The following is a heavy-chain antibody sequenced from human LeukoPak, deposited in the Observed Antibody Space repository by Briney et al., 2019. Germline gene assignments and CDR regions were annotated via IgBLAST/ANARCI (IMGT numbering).Heavy chain of an antibody. V-gene: IGHV3-74*03. J-gene: IGHJ4*02. Sequence: SGGSLRLSCEASGFIFSSLWMHWVRQAPGKGLVWVSYVNGDGSSTTYADSVKGRFTISRDNAKNTLYLQLNSLRAEDTVVYYCVRGGYGSIDYWGQGTLVTVSS. CDR2: VNGDGSST. D-gene: IGHD4-17*01. CDR1: GFIFSSLW. CDR3: VRGGYGSIDY.